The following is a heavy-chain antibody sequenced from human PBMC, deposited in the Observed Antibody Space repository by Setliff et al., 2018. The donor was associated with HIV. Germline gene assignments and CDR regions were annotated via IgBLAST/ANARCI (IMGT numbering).Heavy chain of an antibody. D-gene: IGHD3-3*01. J-gene: IGHJ4*02. CDR1: ADIFNAYY. Sequence: ASVKVSCKASADIFNAYYIHWVRQAPGQGLEWMGWITPNGDDTNYPQKFEGRVNLTGDTSISTASMELSSLKSDDTAMYYCATSTSRFFWNGFYQGGLGSRNSHSFENWGQGTLVTVSS. CDR2: ITPNGDDT. V-gene: IGHV1-2*02. CDR3: ATSTSRFFWNGFYQGGLGSRNSHSFEN.